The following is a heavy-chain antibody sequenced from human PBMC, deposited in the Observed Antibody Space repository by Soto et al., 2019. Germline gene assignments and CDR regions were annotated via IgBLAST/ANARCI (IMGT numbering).Heavy chain of an antibody. V-gene: IGHV1-2*02. D-gene: IGHD6-13*01. Sequence: QVQLVQSGADVKKPGDSMRVSCKASAYTFTGYYIHWVRQAPGQGLEWMGWMNPKNSDTGYAPQFQGRVTMTRDTXXNAAYMELRRLKSDDTAIYYYARDGQGAGNDDFDYLVQGALVTVSS. CDR2: MNPKNSDT. CDR1: AYTFTGYY. J-gene: IGHJ4*02. CDR3: ARDGQGAGNDDFDY.